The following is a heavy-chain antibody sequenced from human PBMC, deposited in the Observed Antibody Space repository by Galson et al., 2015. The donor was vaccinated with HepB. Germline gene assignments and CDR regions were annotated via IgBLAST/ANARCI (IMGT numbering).Heavy chain of an antibody. CDR1: GDSVSSNSAA. V-gene: IGHV6-1*01. D-gene: IGHD2-21*02. J-gene: IGHJ3*02. Sequence: CAISGDSVSSNSAAWNWIRQSPSRGLEWLGRTYYRSKWYNDYAVSVKSRITINPDTSKNQFSLQLNSVTPEDTAVYYCARVPIHLHHIVVVTAAFDIWGQGTMVTVSS. CDR3: ARVPIHLHHIVVVTAAFDI. CDR2: TYYRSKWYN.